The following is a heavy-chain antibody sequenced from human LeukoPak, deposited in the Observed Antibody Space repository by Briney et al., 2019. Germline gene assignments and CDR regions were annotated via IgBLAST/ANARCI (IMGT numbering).Heavy chain of an antibody. CDR2: TYYRSKWYN. V-gene: IGHV6-1*01. CDR1: GARLSSKCAA. CDR3: ARGGGALNN. D-gene: IGHD3-16*01. J-gene: IGHJ4*02. Sequence: SQTLSLTWAISGARLSSKCAAWNWIREYPSRGLEWLGRTYYRSKWYNGYAVSVKSRITINPDASKNQISLQSNAMTPEDTAVYYCARGGGALNNWGQGTLVTVSS.